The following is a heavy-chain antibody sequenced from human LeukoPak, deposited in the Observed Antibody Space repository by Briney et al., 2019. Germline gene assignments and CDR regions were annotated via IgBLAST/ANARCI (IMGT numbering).Heavy chain of an antibody. D-gene: IGHD6-19*01. Sequence: GGSLRLSCAASGFTFSSYAMSWVRQAPGKGLEWVSAISGSGGSTYYADSVKGRFTISRDNSKNTLYLQMNSLRAEDTAVYYCARAVTGYSSGWYTYDYWGQGTLVTVSS. CDR3: ARAVTGYSSGWYTYDY. CDR2: ISGSGGST. J-gene: IGHJ4*02. V-gene: IGHV3-23*01. CDR1: GFTFSSYA.